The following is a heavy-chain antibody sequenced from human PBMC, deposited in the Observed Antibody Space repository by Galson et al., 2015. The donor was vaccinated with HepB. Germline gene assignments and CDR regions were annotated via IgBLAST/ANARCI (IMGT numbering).Heavy chain of an antibody. CDR2: IIPILGIA. Sequence: SVKVSCKASGGTFSSYAISWVRQAPGQGLEWMGRIIPILGIANYAQKFQGRVTITADKSTSTAYMELSSLRSEDTAVYYCASYYYDSSGYYPFDYWGQGTLVTVSS. CDR3: ASYYYDSSGYYPFDY. D-gene: IGHD3-22*01. V-gene: IGHV1-69*04. CDR1: GGTFSSYA. J-gene: IGHJ4*02.